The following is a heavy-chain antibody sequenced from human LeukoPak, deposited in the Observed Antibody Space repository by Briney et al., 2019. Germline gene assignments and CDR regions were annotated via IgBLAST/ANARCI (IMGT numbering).Heavy chain of an antibody. Sequence: SETLSLTCTVSGVSISSHYWSWVRQPPGKGLERIGNIYDSESTHYKSSLKSRVTISVDTSKNQFSLRLRSVTAADTAVYYCARVLQNYYYLDVWGKGTTVTVSS. D-gene: IGHD3-3*01. J-gene: IGHJ6*03. CDR3: ARVLQNYYYLDV. CDR1: GVSISSHY. V-gene: IGHV4-59*11. CDR2: IYDSEST.